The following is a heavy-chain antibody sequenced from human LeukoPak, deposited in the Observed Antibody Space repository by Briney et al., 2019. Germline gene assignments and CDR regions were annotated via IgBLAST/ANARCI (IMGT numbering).Heavy chain of an antibody. J-gene: IGHJ4*02. CDR1: GFTFDDYT. D-gene: IGHD5-24*01. Sequence: GGSLRLSCAASGFTFDDYTMHWVRHAPGKGLEWVSLISWDGGSTYYADSVKGRFTISRDNSKNSLYLQMNSLRTEDTALYYCAKDGRATTFDYWGQGTLVTVSS. V-gene: IGHV3-43*01. CDR3: AKDGRATTFDY. CDR2: ISWDGGST.